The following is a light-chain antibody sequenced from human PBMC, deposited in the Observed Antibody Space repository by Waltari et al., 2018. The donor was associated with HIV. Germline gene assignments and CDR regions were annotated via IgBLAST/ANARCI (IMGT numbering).Light chain of an antibody. CDR2: RNN. CDR3: ATWDDSLSGLWV. J-gene: IGLJ3*02. V-gene: IGLV1-47*01. CDR1: SSNIGSNY. Sequence: QSVLTQPPSASGTPGQRVTISCSGSSSNIGSNYVYWYQQLPGTAPKLLIYRNNQRPSRVPHRVSGSKSGTSASLAISGLRSEDEADYYCATWDDSLSGLWVFGGGTKLTVL.